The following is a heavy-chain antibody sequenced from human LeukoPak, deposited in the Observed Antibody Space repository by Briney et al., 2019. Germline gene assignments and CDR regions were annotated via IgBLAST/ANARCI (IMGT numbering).Heavy chain of an antibody. CDR3: ARDLHSSGNRFRGYFDY. CDR1: GFTFSSYS. D-gene: IGHD1-26*01. V-gene: IGHV3-66*01. CDR2: IYSGGST. Sequence: GGSLRLSCAASGFTFSSYSMNWVRRAPGKGLEWVSVIYSGGSTYYADSVKGRFTISRDNSKNTLYLQMNSLRAEDTAVYYCARDLHSSGNRFRGYFDYWGQGTLVTVSS. J-gene: IGHJ4*02.